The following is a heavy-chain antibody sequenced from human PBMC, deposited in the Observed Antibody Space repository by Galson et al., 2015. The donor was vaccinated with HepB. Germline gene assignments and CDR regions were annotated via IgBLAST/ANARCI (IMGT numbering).Heavy chain of an antibody. J-gene: IGHJ5*02. CDR2: ISPRSRTYI. CDR3: ARSGSTVGTSPNWFDL. V-gene: IGHV3-11*01. D-gene: IGHD1-26*01. CDR1: GFIFDDYY. Sequence: SLRLSCAASGFIFDDYYLSWVRQAPGKGLQWVSYISPRSRTYIDYTDSVKGRFVISRDTSKKELYLQMNNLRQDDTAVYFCARSGSTVGTSPNWFDLWGQGTLVTVAS.